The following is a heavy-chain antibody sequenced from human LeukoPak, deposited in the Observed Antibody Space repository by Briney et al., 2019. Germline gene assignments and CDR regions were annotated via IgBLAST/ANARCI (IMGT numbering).Heavy chain of an antibody. CDR2: ISAGGGSI. D-gene: IGHD5-12*01. V-gene: IGHV3-23*01. J-gene: IGHJ5*02. Sequence: GGSLRLSCAASGFTFSSYWMSWVRQAPGKGLEWVSLISAGGGSIYYIDSVKGRFIISRDNSKNTLYLQMNSLRVEDTAVYYCTKDFAVASYNWFDPWGQGTLVTVSS. CDR1: GFTFSSYW. CDR3: TKDFAVASYNWFDP.